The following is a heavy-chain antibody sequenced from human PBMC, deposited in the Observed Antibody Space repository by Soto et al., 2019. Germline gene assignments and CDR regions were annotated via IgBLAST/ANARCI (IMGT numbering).Heavy chain of an antibody. CDR1: LFTFIDHY. J-gene: IGHJ6*04. D-gene: IGHD3-16*01. CDR2: MIVICSSE. V-gene: IGHV3-11*01. CDR3: AREISYVSGGHLYYGMDV. Sequence: PGRSVTLSCSSSLFTFIDHYMAFIRHAPWKVLEIVAHMIVICSSEDYGDSVKVRFSIFRETSKNLLFLKMFFLRAENPAVYYSAREISYVSGGHLYYGMDVLGKGTAIPVSS.